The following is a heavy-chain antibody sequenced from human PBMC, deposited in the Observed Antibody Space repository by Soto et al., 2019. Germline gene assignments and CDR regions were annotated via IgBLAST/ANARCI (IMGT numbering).Heavy chain of an antibody. CDR3: ARVLVGYYDSSGYFDY. Sequence: GASVKVSCKASGGTFSSYAISWVRQAPGQGLEWMGGIIPIFGTANYAQKFQGRVTITADKSTSTAYMELSSLRSEDTAVYYCARVLVGYYDSSGYFDYWGQGTLVTVS. J-gene: IGHJ4*02. V-gene: IGHV1-69*06. CDR1: GGTFSSYA. D-gene: IGHD3-22*01. CDR2: IIPIFGTA.